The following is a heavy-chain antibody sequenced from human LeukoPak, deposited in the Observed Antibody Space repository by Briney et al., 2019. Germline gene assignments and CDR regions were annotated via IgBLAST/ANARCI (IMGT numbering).Heavy chain of an antibody. V-gene: IGHV4-59*01. CDR2: IYYSGST. CDR1: GGSISSYY. Sequence: PSETLSLTCTVSGGSISSYYWSWIRQPPGKGLEWIGYIYYSGSTNYNPSLKSRVTISVDTSKNQFSLKLSSVTAADTAVYYCARDKAQYYDFWSPHYYYGMDVWGQGTTVTVSS. D-gene: IGHD3-3*01. CDR3: ARDKAQYYDFWSPHYYYGMDV. J-gene: IGHJ6*02.